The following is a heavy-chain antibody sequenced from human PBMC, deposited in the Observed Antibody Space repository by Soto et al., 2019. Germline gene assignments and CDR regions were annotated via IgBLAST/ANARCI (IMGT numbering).Heavy chain of an antibody. V-gene: IGHV1-18*04. Sequence: QVQLVQSGAEVKKPGASVKVSCKASGYAFTSYGISWVRQAPGQGLEWMGWISAYNGNTNYAQKLQGRVTMTTDTSTGTATRELRSLRSDDTAVYYCARAPTGKGTVVTRYALDIWGQGTMVTVSS. CDR2: ISAYNGNT. J-gene: IGHJ3*02. CDR1: GYAFTSYG. D-gene: IGHD1-26*01. CDR3: ARAPTGKGTVVTRYALDI.